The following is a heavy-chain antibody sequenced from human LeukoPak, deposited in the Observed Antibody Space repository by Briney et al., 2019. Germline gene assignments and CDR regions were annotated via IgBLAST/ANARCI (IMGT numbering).Heavy chain of an antibody. J-gene: IGHJ4*02. V-gene: IGHV3-66*01. CDR1: EFSVGSNY. CDR3: TTSDINYRPFDN. CDR2: IYSGGST. Sequence: GGSLRLSCAASEFSVGSNYMTWVRQAPGKGLEWVSLIYSGGSTYYADSVKGRFTISRDNAKNSLFLQVSSLRAEDTAVYYCTTSDINYRPFDNWGQGTLVTVSS. D-gene: IGHD4-11*01.